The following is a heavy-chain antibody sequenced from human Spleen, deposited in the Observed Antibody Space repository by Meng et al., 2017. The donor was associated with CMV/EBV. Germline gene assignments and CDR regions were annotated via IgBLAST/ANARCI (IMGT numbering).Heavy chain of an antibody. CDR2: IYYSGST. CDR3: ARTPAYCGGDCYSGGWFDP. CDR1: IRLGDYS. V-gene: IGHV4-30-4*08. D-gene: IGHD2-21*01. J-gene: IGHJ5*02. Sequence: IRLGDYSCSWIRQPPGKGLEWIGYIYYSGSTYYNPSLKSRVTISVDTSKNQFSLKLSSVTAADTAVYYCARTPAYCGGDCYSGGWFDPWGQGTLVTVSS.